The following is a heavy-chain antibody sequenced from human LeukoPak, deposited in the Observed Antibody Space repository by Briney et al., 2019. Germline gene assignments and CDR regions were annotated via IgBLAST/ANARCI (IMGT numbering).Heavy chain of an antibody. CDR2: IYHSGGT. V-gene: IGHV4-4*02. J-gene: IGHJ5*02. CDR3: ARERQVRGGFDP. CDR1: GGSISSSNY. Sequence: SGTLSLTCAVSGGSISSSNYWNWVRQPPGKGLEWIGEIYHSGGTNYNPSLKSRVTISVDKSKNQLSLKLRTVTAADTAVYYCARERQVRGGFDPWGQGTLVTVSS. D-gene: IGHD3-16*01.